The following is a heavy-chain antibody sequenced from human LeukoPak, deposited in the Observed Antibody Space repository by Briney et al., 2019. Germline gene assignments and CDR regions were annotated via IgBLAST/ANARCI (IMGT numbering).Heavy chain of an antibody. CDR2: INVGNGNT. J-gene: IGHJ4*02. D-gene: IGHD1-26*01. CDR3: ARVDSGSYFRVYYFDY. V-gene: IGHV1-3*01. Sequence: RASVKVSCKASGYSFTSYAMHWVRQAPGQRFEWMGWINVGNGNTKYSQKFQGRVTITRDTSACTAYMELSSLRSEDTAVYYCARVDSGSYFRVYYFDYWGQGTLVTVSS. CDR1: GYSFTSYA.